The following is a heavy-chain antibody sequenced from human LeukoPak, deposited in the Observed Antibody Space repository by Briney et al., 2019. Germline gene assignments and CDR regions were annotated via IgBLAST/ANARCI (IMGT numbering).Heavy chain of an antibody. Sequence: ASVKVSCKASGYTFTGYYMHWVRQAPGQGLEWMGWINPNSGGTNYAQKFQGRVTMTRDTSISTAYMELSRLRSDDTAVYYCARYCSGGSCYSDAFDIWGQGTMVTVSS. CDR1: GYTFTGYY. D-gene: IGHD2-15*01. J-gene: IGHJ3*02. CDR2: INPNSGGT. CDR3: ARYCSGGSCYSDAFDI. V-gene: IGHV1-2*02.